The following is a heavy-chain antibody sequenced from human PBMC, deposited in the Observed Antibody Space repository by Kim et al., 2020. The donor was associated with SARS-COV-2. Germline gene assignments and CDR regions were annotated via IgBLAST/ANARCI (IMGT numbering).Heavy chain of an antibody. CDR1: GFTFSSYS. CDR3: ATQRYDILTFSYGMDV. V-gene: IGHV3-21*01. D-gene: IGHD3-9*01. CDR2: ISSSSSYI. J-gene: IGHJ6*02. Sequence: GGSLRLSCAASGFTFSSYSMNWVRQAPGKGLEWVSSISSSSSYIYYADSVKGRFTISRDNAKNSLYLQMNSLRAEDTAVYYCATQRYDILTFSYGMDVWGQGTTVTVSS.